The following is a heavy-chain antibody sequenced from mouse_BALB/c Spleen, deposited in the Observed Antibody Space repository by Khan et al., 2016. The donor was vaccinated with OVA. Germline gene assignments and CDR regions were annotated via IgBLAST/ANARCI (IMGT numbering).Heavy chain of an antibody. CDR3: ASHLTASIAY. V-gene: IGHV5-6*01. Sequence: EVQLQESGGDLVKPGGSLNFSCAASGFTFSSYSMSWVRQTPDKRLEWVATISSGGDYSYYSDNVKGRFTIYRDNAKNTLYLQMSNLKTEDTAMYYYASHLTASIAYWGQGTLVTVSA. J-gene: IGHJ3*01. D-gene: IGHD4-1*01. CDR1: GFTFSSYS. CDR2: ISSGGDYS.